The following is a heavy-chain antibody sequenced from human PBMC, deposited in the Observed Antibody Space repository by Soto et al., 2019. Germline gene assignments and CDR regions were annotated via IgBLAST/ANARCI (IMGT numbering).Heavy chain of an antibody. CDR1: GFNFNSYT. CDR3: ARDCRGGSCYHGMDV. Sequence: GGSLRLSCAASGFNFNSYTINWVRQAPGKRLEWLSSISSSGYIFSTDSVRSRFTISRDNAKNSVYLQINSLRAEDTAVYFCARDCRGGSCYHGMDVWGQGTTVTVS. V-gene: IGHV3-21*01. CDR2: ISSSGYI. D-gene: IGHD2-15*01. J-gene: IGHJ6*02.